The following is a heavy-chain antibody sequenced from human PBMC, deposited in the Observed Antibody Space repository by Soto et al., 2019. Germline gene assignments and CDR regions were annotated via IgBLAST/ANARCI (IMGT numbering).Heavy chain of an antibody. J-gene: IGHJ6*03. Sequence: EVQLVESGGGLVQPGGSLRLSCAASGFTFSSYSMNWVRQAPGKGLEWVSYISSSSSTIYYADSVKGRFTISRDNAKNSLYLQMNSLRAEDTAVYYCAREGEYSGYDYYYYMDVWGKGTTVTVS. CDR2: ISSSSSTI. V-gene: IGHV3-48*01. CDR1: GFTFSSYS. CDR3: AREGEYSGYDYYYYMDV. D-gene: IGHD5-12*01.